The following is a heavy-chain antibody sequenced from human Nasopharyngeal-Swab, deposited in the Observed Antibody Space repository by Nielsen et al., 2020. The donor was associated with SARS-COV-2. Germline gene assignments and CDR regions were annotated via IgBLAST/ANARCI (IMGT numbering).Heavy chain of an antibody. CDR2: IIPIFGTA. V-gene: IGHV1-69*13. J-gene: IGHJ6*02. D-gene: IGHD3-10*01. CDR1: GGTFSSYA. CDR3: ARIMVRGVIISGSYYGMDV. Sequence: SVKVSCKASGGTFSSYAISWVRQAPGQGLEWMGGIIPIFGTANYAQKFQGRVTITADESTSTAYMELSSLRSEDTAVYYCARIMVRGVIISGSYYGMDVWGQGTTVTVSS.